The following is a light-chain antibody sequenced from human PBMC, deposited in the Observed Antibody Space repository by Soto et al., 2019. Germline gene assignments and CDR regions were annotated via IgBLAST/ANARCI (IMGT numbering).Light chain of an antibody. J-gene: IGKJ5*01. CDR1: QSVSSN. CDR3: QQYTNGHIT. V-gene: IGKV3-15*01. Sequence: EIVMTQSPATLSVSPGERATLSCRASQSVSSNLAWYQQKPGQAPRLLIYGASTRATGIPARFSGSGSGTEFTLTISSLQSEDFAVYYCQQYTNGHITFGQGTRLEIK. CDR2: GAS.